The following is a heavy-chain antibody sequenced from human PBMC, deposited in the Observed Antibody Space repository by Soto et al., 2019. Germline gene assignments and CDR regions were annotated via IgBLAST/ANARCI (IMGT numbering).Heavy chain of an antibody. V-gene: IGHV3-23*01. CDR1: GYTFSSYA. D-gene: IGHD3-3*01. J-gene: IGHJ6*03. CDR2: ISGSGGST. CDR3: ARDLLEWLSSAYYYMDV. Sequence: GGSLRLSCAVSGYTFSSYAMSWVRQAPGKGLEWVSGISGSGGSTYYADSVKGRFTISRDNSKNTLYLQMNSLRAEDTAVYYCARDLLEWLSSAYYYMDVWGKGTTVTVSS.